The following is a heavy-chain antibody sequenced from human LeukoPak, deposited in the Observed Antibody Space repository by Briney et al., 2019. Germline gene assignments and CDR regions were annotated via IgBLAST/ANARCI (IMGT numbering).Heavy chain of an antibody. Sequence: PSETLSLTCAVYGGSFSGYYWSWIRQPPGKGLEWIGEINHSGSTNYNPSLKSRVTISVDTSKNQFSLKLSSVTAADTAVYYCARARGYVDSWGQGTPVTVSS. CDR1: GGSFSGYY. V-gene: IGHV4-34*01. D-gene: IGHD3-22*01. CDR3: ARARGYVDS. J-gene: IGHJ4*02. CDR2: INHSGST.